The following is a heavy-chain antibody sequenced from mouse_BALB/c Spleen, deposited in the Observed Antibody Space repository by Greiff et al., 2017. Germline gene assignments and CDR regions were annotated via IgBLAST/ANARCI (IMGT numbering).Heavy chain of an antibody. CDR1: GFTFNTYA. CDR3: VRGDYYGSSSFDY. CDR2: IRSKSNNYAT. J-gene: IGHJ2*01. D-gene: IGHD1-1*01. Sequence: EVKLMESGGGLVQPKGSLKLSCAASGFTFNTYAMHWVCQAPGKGLEWVARIRSKSNNYATYYADSVKDRFTISRDDSQSMLYLQMNNLKTEDTAMYYCVRGDYYGSSSFDYWGQGTTLTVSS. V-gene: IGHV10-3*03.